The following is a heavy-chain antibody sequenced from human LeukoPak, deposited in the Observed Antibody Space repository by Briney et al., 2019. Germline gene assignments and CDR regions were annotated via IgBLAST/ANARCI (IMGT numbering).Heavy chain of an antibody. CDR1: GYTFTSYD. J-gene: IGHJ3*02. Sequence: ASVKVSCKASGYTFTSYDINWVRQAPGQGLEWMGWINAYNGSTKYVQKLQGRVTMTTDTSTSIAYMELRSLRSDDTAVYYCARTSYIKWLRADDAFDIWGQGTMVTVYS. V-gene: IGHV1-18*01. CDR2: INAYNGST. D-gene: IGHD5-12*01. CDR3: ARTSYIKWLRADDAFDI.